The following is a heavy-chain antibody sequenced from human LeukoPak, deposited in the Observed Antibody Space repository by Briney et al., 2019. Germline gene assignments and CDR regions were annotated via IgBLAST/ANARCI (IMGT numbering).Heavy chain of an antibody. J-gene: IGHJ4*02. CDR1: GFTFSSYG. Sequence: PGGSLRLSCAASGFTFSSYGMHWVRQAPGKGLEWVAVIWYDGSNKYYADSVKGRFTISRDNSKNTLYLQMNSLRAEDTAVYYCARGYMTTVTTGPDYWGQGTLVTVSS. V-gene: IGHV3-33*01. D-gene: IGHD4-17*01. CDR3: ARGYMTTVTTGPDY. CDR2: IWYDGSNK.